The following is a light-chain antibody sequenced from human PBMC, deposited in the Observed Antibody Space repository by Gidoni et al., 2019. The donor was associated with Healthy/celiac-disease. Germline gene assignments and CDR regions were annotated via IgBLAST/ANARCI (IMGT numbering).Light chain of an antibody. CDR2: DAS. V-gene: IGKV1-33*01. J-gene: IGKJ3*01. Sequence: DIQITHSPSSLSASVGDIVTITCQASKDISNYLNWYQQKPGKTPKLLIYDASNLETGVPSRFSGSGSGTDFTFTISSLQPEDIATYYCQQYDNLPPLTFGPGTKVDIK. CDR1: KDISNY. CDR3: QQYDNLPPLT.